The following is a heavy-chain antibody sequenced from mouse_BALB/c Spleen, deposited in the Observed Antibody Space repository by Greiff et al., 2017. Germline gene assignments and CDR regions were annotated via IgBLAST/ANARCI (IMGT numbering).Heavy chain of an antibody. CDR2: IWGGGST. Sequence: VKLVESGPGLVAPSQSLSITCTVSGFSLSRYSVHWVRQPPGKGLEWLGMIWGGGSTDYNSALKSRLSISKDNSKSQVFLKMNSLQTDDTAMYYCARNLGYGNYRDWYFDVWGAGTTVTVSS. CDR3: ARNLGYGNYRDWYFDV. D-gene: IGHD2-10*02. CDR1: GFSLSRYS. V-gene: IGHV2-6-4*01. J-gene: IGHJ1*01.